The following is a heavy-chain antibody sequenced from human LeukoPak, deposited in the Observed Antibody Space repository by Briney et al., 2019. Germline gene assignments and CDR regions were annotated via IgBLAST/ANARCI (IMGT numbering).Heavy chain of an antibody. D-gene: IGHD7-27*01. Sequence: PGGSLRLSCAASGFTFHNYAMYWVRQTLDNGLEWVTVISNDGSKKYYIDSVKGRFTISRDNSENTLYLQMNSLRVDDTAVYYCVRGGLNWGRNMWFDPWGQGTLVTVSS. V-gene: IGHV3-30*04. CDR1: GFTFHNYA. CDR3: VRGGLNWGRNMWFDP. J-gene: IGHJ5*02. CDR2: ISNDGSKK.